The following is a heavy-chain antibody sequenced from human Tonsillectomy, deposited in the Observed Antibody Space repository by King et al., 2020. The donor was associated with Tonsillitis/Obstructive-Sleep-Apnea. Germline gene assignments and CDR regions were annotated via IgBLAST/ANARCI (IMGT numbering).Heavy chain of an antibody. CDR2: IYYSVST. Sequence: QLQESGPGLVKPSETLSLTCTVSGGSLSGYYWSWIRQPPGKGLEWIGYIYYSVSTNFSPSLESRVTISADTPKNQFSLKLSSVTAADTAVYYCARDVQGDGFDIWGQGTVVTVSS. J-gene: IGHJ3*02. D-gene: IGHD1-1*01. CDR1: GGSLSGYY. CDR3: ARDVQGDGFDI. V-gene: IGHV4-59*01.